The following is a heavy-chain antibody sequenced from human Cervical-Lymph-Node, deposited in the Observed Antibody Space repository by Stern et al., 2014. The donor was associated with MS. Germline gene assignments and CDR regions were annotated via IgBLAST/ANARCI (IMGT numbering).Heavy chain of an antibody. CDR3: ARGLVGGLDV. CDR1: GFTFSNYD. V-gene: IGHV3-30*01. J-gene: IGHJ6*02. D-gene: IGHD2-21*01. Sequence: VQLVESGGGVGQPGRSLRLSCAASGFTFSNYDIHWVRQAPGKGLEWVAVISYDGSNKYYADSVKGRFTISRDNSENTVYLQMNSLRAEDTSVYYCARGLVGGLDVGGQGTTVTVSS. CDR2: ISYDGSNK.